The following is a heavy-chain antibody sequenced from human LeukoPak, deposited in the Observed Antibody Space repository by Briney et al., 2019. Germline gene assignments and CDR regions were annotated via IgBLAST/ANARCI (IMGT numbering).Heavy chain of an antibody. CDR3: ARVGDGYTRGYFDY. CDR2: IKQDGSEK. J-gene: IGHJ4*02. D-gene: IGHD5-24*01. Sequence: GGSLRLSCAASGFTFSSYWMSWVRQAPGKGLEWVANIKQDGSEKYYVDSVKGRFTISRDNAKNSLYQQMNSLRAEDTAVYYCARVGDGYTRGYFDYWGQGTLVTVSS. CDR1: GFTFSSYW. V-gene: IGHV3-7*03.